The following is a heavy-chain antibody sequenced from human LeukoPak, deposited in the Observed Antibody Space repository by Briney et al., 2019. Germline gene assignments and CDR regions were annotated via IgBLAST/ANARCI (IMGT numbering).Heavy chain of an antibody. D-gene: IGHD3-22*01. V-gene: IGHV3-30*02. Sequence: GGSLRLSCAASGFTFSSYGMHWVRQAPGKGLEWVAFIRYDGSNKYYADSVKGRFTISRDNSKNTLYLQMNSLRAEDTAVYYCAKDQAWDSSGYYADDGGIDYWGQGTLVTVSS. CDR1: GFTFSSYG. CDR3: AKDQAWDSSGYYADDGGIDY. CDR2: IRYDGSNK. J-gene: IGHJ4*02.